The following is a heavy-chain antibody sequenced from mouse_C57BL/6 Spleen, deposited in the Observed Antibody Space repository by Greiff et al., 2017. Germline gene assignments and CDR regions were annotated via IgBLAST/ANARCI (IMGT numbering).Heavy chain of an antibody. Sequence: QVQLQQPGAELVKPGASVKMSCKASGYTFTSYWITWVKQRPGQGLEWIGDIYPGSGSTNYNEKFKSKATLTVDTSSSTAYMQLSSLTSEDSAVYYCAREGGYGNYIDYWGQGTTLTVSS. D-gene: IGHD2-10*02. J-gene: IGHJ2*01. V-gene: IGHV1-55*01. CDR1: GYTFTSYW. CDR3: AREGGYGNYIDY. CDR2: IYPGSGST.